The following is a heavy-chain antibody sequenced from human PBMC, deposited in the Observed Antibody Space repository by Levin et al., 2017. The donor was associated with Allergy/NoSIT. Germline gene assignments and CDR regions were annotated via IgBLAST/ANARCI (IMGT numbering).Heavy chain of an antibody. CDR2: IIPILGIA. D-gene: IGHD6-19*01. V-gene: IGHV1-69*04. CDR3: ASVAEQWLATPDHDAFDI. CDR1: GGTFSSYA. J-gene: IGHJ3*02. Sequence: SVKVSCKASGGTFSSYAISWVRQAPGQGLEWMGRIIPILGIANYAQKFQGRVTITADKSTSTAYMELSSLRSEDTAVYYCASVAEQWLATPDHDAFDIWGQGTMVTVSS.